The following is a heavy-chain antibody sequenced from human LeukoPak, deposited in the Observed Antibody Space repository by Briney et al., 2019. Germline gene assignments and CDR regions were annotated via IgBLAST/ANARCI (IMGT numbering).Heavy chain of an antibody. V-gene: IGHV4-59*08. J-gene: IGHJ4*02. D-gene: IGHD4-17*01. CDR3: ARQSRDGDYIAKLFDY. Sequence: SETLSLTCTVSGGSISSYFWSWIRQPPGKGLEWIGYIYYSGSTNYNPSLKSRVTISVDTSKNQFSLTLSSVTAADTAVYYCARQSRDGDYIAKLFDYWGQGTLVTVSS. CDR2: IYYSGST. CDR1: GGSISSYF.